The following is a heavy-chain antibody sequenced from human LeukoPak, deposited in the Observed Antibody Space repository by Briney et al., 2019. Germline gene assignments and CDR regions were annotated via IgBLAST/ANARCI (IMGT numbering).Heavy chain of an antibody. D-gene: IGHD3-10*01. V-gene: IGHV3-23*01. J-gene: IGHJ4*02. CDR1: GFTFSSYA. Sequence: GGSLRLSCAASGFTFSSYAMSWVRQAPGKGLEWVSVISGSGGSTYYADSVKGRFAISRDNSKNTLYLQMNSLRAEDSAVYYCAKVRFGVTARYYFDYWGQGTLVTVSS. CDR2: ISGSGGST. CDR3: AKVRFGVTARYYFDY.